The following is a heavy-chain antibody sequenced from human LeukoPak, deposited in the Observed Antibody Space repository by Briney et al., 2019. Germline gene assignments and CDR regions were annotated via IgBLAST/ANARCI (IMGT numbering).Heavy chain of an antibody. J-gene: IGHJ3*02. CDR2: IWYDGSNK. Sequence: PGGSLRLSCAASGFTFSSYGMHWVRQAPGKGLEWVAVIWYDGSNKYYADSVKGRFTISGDNSKNTLYLKMNSLRAEDTAVYYCAREPVRYCSSTSCYVQGDDAFDIWGQGTMVTVSS. CDR3: AREPVRYCSSTSCYVQGDDAFDI. CDR1: GFTFSSYG. V-gene: IGHV3-33*01. D-gene: IGHD2-2*01.